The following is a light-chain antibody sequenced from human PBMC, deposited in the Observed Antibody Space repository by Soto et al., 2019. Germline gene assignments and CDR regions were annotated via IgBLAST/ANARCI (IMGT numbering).Light chain of an antibody. Sequence: DIQMTQSPSSLSAFIGDRVTITCRASRSIGDFWNWYQHPPGRTPKLLIYESSKLHSGVPSRFSGSGSGTHCTLSISGLQPEDFATYYCQQGFSTPQSFGQGTKLMIK. V-gene: IGKV1-39*01. CDR1: RSIGDF. CDR3: QQGFSTPQS. J-gene: IGKJ2*03. CDR2: ESS.